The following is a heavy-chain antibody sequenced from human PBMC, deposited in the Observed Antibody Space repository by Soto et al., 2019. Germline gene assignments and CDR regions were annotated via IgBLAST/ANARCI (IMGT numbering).Heavy chain of an antibody. Sequence: GGSLRLSCAASGFTFSSYWMSWVRQAPGKGLEWVANIKQDGSEKYYVDSVKGRFTISRDNAKNSLYLQMNSLRAEDTAVYYCAREGTFTGNNNWFDPWGQGTLVTVSS. D-gene: IGHD3-10*01. CDR3: AREGTFTGNNNWFDP. V-gene: IGHV3-7*01. CDR2: IKQDGSEK. CDR1: GFTFSSYW. J-gene: IGHJ5*02.